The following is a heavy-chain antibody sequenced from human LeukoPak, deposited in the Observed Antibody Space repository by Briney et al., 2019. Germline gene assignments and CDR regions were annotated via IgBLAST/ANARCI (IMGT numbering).Heavy chain of an antibody. J-gene: IGHJ5*02. CDR2: IYYSGST. V-gene: IGHV4-59*01. CDR3: ARDYYGSGSYYKWWFDP. D-gene: IGHD3-10*01. Sequence: SETLSLTCTVSGGSISSYYWSWIRQPPGKGLEWSGYIYYSGSTNYNPSLKSRVTISVDTSKNQFSLKLSSVTAADTAVYYCARDYYGSGSYYKWWFDPWGQGTLVTVSS. CDR1: GGSISSYY.